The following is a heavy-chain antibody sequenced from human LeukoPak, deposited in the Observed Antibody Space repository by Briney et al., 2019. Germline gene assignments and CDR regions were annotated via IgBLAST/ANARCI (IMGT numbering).Heavy chain of an antibody. CDR1: GFTFSSYG. Sequence: GGSLRLSCAASGFTFSSYGMHWVRQAPGKGLEWVAFIRYDGSNKYYADSVKGRFTISRDNSKNTLFLQMNSLRAEDTAVYYCAKGSKEVLFTRDHHMDVWGKGTTVTISS. CDR3: AKGSKEVLFTRDHHMDV. CDR2: IRYDGSNK. J-gene: IGHJ6*03. D-gene: IGHD3-3*01. V-gene: IGHV3-30*02.